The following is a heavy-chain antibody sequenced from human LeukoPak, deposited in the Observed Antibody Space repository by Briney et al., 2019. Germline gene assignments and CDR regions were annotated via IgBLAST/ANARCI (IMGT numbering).Heavy chain of an antibody. CDR2: IYTSGST. CDR1: GGSISSGSYY. Sequence: SQTLSLTCTVSGGSISSGSYYWSWIRQPAGKGLEWIGRIYTSGSTNYNPSLKSRITISVDTSKNLFSLKLNSVTAADTAVYYCAREYSWYYFDYWGQGTLVTVSS. J-gene: IGHJ4*02. D-gene: IGHD2-15*01. V-gene: IGHV4-61*02. CDR3: AREYSWYYFDY.